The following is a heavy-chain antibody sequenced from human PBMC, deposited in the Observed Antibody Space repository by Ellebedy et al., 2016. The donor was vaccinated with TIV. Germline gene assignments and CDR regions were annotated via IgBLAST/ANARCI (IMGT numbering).Heavy chain of an antibody. CDR1: GFTFSSYA. CDR3: AKDWAAAASCFDY. V-gene: IGHV3-23*01. J-gene: IGHJ4*02. Sequence: GESLKISXAASGFTFSSYAMSWVRQAPGKGLEWVSAISGSGGSTYYADSVKGRFTISRDNSKNTLYLQMNSLRAEDTAVYYCAKDWAAAASCFDYWGQGTLVTVSS. D-gene: IGHD6-13*01. CDR2: ISGSGGST.